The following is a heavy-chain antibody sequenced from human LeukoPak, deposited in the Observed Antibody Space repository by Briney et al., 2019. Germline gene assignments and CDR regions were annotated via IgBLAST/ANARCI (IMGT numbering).Heavy chain of an antibody. CDR1: GFSLSTNDVG. Sequence: SGPTLLKPTQTLTLTCTFSGFSLSTNDVGVGWIRQPPGEALEWLALIYWDDDKRFSPSQKSRLTITKDTSKNQVVLIMANMDPADTATYYCAFSKYSRSDFDSWGQGTLVTVSS. CDR2: IYWDDDK. D-gene: IGHD6-6*01. CDR3: AFSKYSRSDFDS. V-gene: IGHV2-5*02. J-gene: IGHJ4*02.